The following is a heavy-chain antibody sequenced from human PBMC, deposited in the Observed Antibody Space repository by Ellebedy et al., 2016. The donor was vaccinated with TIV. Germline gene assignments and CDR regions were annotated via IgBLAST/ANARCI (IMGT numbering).Heavy chain of an antibody. J-gene: IGHJ5*02. CDR2: IKEDGSTK. CDR1: GFTLSTYW. D-gene: IGHD2-2*01. CDR3: ARYPGTIVVVPAANWFDP. V-gene: IGHV3-7*01. Sequence: GGSLRLXXVASGFTLSTYWMHWVRQAPGKGLEWVANIKEDGSTKYYVDSVKGRFTISRDNAKNSLYLQMNSLRAEDTAVYYCARYPGTIVVVPAANWFDPWGQGTLVTVSS.